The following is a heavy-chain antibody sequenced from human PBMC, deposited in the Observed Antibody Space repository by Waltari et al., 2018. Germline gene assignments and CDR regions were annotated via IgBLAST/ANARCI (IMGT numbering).Heavy chain of an antibody. CDR3: STWLRAHFDY. V-gene: IGHV3-23*01. J-gene: IGHJ4*02. CDR1: GFTFSSYT. CDR2: ISDPATGNT. D-gene: IGHD5-12*01. Sequence: EVQLLESGGALVQPGGSLRLSCAASGFTFSSYTLIWVRQAPGKGLEWVSTISDPATGNTHYADSAKGRFTISRDDSRNTVYLQMNGLIAEDTAVYYCSTWLRAHFDYWGQGTPVTVSS.